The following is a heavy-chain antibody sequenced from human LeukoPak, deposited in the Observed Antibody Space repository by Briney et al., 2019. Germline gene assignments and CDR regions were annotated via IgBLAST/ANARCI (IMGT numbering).Heavy chain of an antibody. CDR2: INPNSGGT. J-gene: IGHJ4*02. V-gene: IGHV1-2*02. Sequence: ASVKVSCKASGYTFTGYYMHWVRQAPGQGLEWMGWINPNSGGTNYAQKFQGRVTMTRDTSISTAYMELSRLRSDDTAVYYCASHMNLGYCSSTSCYPLDYWGQGTLVTVSS. CDR3: ASHMNLGYCSSTSCYPLDY. D-gene: IGHD2-2*01. CDR1: GYTFTGYY.